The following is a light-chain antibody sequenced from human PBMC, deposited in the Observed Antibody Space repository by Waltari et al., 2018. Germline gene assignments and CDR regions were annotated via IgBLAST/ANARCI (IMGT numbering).Light chain of an antibody. CDR1: QRINSW. CDR3: QQYNSHSQT. Sequence: DIQMTQSPSTLSASVGDRVTITCRASQRINSWLAWYQQKPGKAPNLLIYKASTLQSGVPSRFSGSGSGTEFTLTISSLQPDDFATYYCQQYNSHSQTFGRGTKLEIK. J-gene: IGKJ2*01. CDR2: KAS. V-gene: IGKV1-5*03.